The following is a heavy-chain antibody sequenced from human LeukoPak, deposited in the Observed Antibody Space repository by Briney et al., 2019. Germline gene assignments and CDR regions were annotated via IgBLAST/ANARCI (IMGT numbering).Heavy chain of an antibody. V-gene: IGHV1-8*02. D-gene: IGHD3-10*01. Sequence: ASVKVSCKASGGTFSSYAISWVRQATGQGLEWMGWMNPNSGNTGYAQKFQGRVTMTRNTSISTAYMELSSLRSEDTAVYYCARSRFGELSDYWGQGTLVTVSS. CDR2: MNPNSGNT. CDR1: GGTFSSYA. J-gene: IGHJ4*02. CDR3: ARSRFGELSDY.